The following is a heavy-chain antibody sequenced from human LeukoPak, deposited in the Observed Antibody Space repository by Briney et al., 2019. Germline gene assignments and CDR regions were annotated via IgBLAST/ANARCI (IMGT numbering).Heavy chain of an antibody. CDR2: INPSGGST. CDR3: ARALPHRRLMDTTMEQHWFDP. J-gene: IGHJ5*02. Sequence: GASVKVSCKASGYIFTSYFMHWVRQAPGQGLEWMGLINPSGGSTRYAQKFQGRVTMTRDMSTSTVYMELSSLRSEDTAVYYCARALPHRRLMDTTMEQHWFDPWGQGTLVTASS. CDR1: GYIFTSYF. D-gene: IGHD5-18*01. V-gene: IGHV1-46*01.